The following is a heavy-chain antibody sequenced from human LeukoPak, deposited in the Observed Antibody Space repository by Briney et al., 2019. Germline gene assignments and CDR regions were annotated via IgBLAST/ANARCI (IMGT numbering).Heavy chain of an antibody. Sequence: GASVKVSCKTSGGTFSSYAISWVRQAPGQGLEWMGGIIPISGTTTNAQKFQGRVTITADESTSTAYMELSSLRSEDTAVYYCARSAYTSGVFENWGQGTLVTVSS. CDR1: GGTFSSYA. J-gene: IGHJ4*02. CDR3: ARSAYTSGVFEN. D-gene: IGHD2-15*01. CDR2: IIPISGTT. V-gene: IGHV1-69*13.